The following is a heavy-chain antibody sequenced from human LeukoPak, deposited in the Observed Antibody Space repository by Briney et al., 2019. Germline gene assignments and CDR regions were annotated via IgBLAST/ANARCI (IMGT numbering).Heavy chain of an antibody. V-gene: IGHV3-66*01. J-gene: IGHJ4*02. CDR2: IYSGGST. D-gene: IGHD5-18*01. CDR3: AREGRYITPFTFDY. CDR1: GFTVSSNN. Sequence: GGSLRLSCAGSGFTVSSNNMTWVRQAPGKGLEWVSVIYSGGSTYYADSVKGRFTISRDHSKNTLYLQMNSLRAEDTAVYYCAREGRYITPFTFDYWGQGTLVTVSS.